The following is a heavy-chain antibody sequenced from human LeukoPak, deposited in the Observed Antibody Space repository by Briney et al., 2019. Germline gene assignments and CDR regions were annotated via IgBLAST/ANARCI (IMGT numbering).Heavy chain of an antibody. Sequence: KPGGSLRLSCAASGFTFSSYSMNWVRQAPGKGLEWVSSISSSSSYIYYADSVKGRFTISRDNAKNSLYLQMNSLRAEDTAVYYCASRPKPSGGTTLDAFDIWGQGTMVTVSS. CDR2: ISSSSSYI. D-gene: IGHD6-13*01. CDR1: GFTFSSYS. CDR3: ASRPKPSGGTTLDAFDI. V-gene: IGHV3-21*01. J-gene: IGHJ3*02.